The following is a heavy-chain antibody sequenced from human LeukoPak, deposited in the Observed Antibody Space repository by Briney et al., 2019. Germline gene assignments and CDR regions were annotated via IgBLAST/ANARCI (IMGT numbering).Heavy chain of an antibody. CDR2: TYTSGST. V-gene: IGHV4-4*07. J-gene: IGHJ2*01. CDR3: ARVSSSWYQDWYFDL. Sequence: SEALSLTCTVSGGSISSYDWSWIRQPAGKGLEWIGRTYTSGSTNYNPSLKSRVTMSVDMSKNQFSLKLSSMIAADTAVYYCARVSSSWYQDWYFDLWGRGTLVTVPS. D-gene: IGHD6-13*01. CDR1: GGSISSYD.